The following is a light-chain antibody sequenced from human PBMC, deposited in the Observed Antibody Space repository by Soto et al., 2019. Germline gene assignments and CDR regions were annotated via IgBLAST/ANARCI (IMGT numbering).Light chain of an antibody. Sequence: SVLTQPASLSGSPWPLITISCTGNSRDVGGYDYVSWYQLHPGKAPKLIIYDVSNRPSGVSNRFSGSKSGNTASLTISGLQAEDEYDYYCSSYVSGSTSYVFGTGTKVTVL. CDR3: SSYVSGSTSYV. CDR1: SRDVGGYDY. CDR2: DVS. V-gene: IGLV2-14*03. J-gene: IGLJ1*01.